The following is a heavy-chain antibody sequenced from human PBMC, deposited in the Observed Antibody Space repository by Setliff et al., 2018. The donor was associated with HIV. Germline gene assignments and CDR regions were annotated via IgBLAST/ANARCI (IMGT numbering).Heavy chain of an antibody. V-gene: IGHV7-4-1*02. CDR2: INTNNGDP. D-gene: IGHD3-16*01. Sequence: ASVKVSCKTSGYTFSGYALTWVRQAPGQGLEWIGWINTNNGDPTYAQGFTERFVFFLDTSVTTTCLQINGLRTEDTAVYYCARVTYDSHYKFAGLDSWGQGTLVTVSS. CDR1: GYTFSGYA. J-gene: IGHJ4*02. CDR3: ARVTYDSHYKFAGLDS.